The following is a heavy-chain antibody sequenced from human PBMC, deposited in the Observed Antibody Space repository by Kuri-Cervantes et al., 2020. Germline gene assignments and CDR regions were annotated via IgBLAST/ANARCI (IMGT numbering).Heavy chain of an antibody. D-gene: IGHD6-13*01. J-gene: IGHJ6*02. CDR3: AREGYSSSWFPPYYYGMDV. V-gene: IGHV3-20*04. CDR2: INWNGGST. CDR1: GFTFDDYG. Sequence: GGSLRLSCAASGFTFDDYGMSWVRQAPGKGLEWVSGINWNGGSTGYADSVKGRFTISRDNSKNTLYLQMNSLRAEDTAVYYCAREGYSSSWFPPYYYGMDVWGQGTTVTVSS.